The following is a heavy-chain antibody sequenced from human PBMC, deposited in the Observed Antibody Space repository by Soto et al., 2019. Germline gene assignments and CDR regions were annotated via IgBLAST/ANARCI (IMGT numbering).Heavy chain of an antibody. D-gene: IGHD3-10*01. CDR1: GGSFSGYY. J-gene: IGHJ4*02. CDR3: ARRRGSYFDY. V-gene: IGHV4-34*01. CDR2: INHSGST. Sequence: SETLSLTCAVYGGSFSGYYWSWIRQPPGKGLEWIGEINHSGSTNYNPSLKSRVTISVDTSKNQFSLKLSSVTAADTAVYYCARRRGSYFDYWGQGTLVTVSS.